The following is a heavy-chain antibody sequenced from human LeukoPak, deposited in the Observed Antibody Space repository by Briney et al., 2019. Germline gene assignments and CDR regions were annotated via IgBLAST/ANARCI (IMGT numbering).Heavy chain of an antibody. CDR2: IIPIFGTA. V-gene: IGHV1-69*05. J-gene: IGHJ3*02. Sequence: SVKVSCKASGGTFSSYAISWVRQAPGQGLEWMGGIIPIFGTANHAQKFQGRVTITTDESTSTAYMELSSLRSEDTAVYYCARGTDYSNRHRRRFAFDIWGQGTMVTVSS. CDR1: GGTFSSYA. CDR3: ARGTDYSNRHRRRFAFDI. D-gene: IGHD4-11*01.